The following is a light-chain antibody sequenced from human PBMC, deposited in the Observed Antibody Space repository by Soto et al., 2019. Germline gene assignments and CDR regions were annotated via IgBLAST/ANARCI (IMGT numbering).Light chain of an antibody. V-gene: IGKV1-9*01. CDR1: QDIACY. Sequence: IQLTQSPSSLSASIGDRVTITCRASQDIACYLAWYQQKPGNAPKLLIYAASTLHSGVPSSFSGSGSGTDFTLTISSLQPEDFVTYYCQQLNVNLLFGQGTKLEIK. J-gene: IGKJ2*01. CDR3: QQLNVNLL. CDR2: AAS.